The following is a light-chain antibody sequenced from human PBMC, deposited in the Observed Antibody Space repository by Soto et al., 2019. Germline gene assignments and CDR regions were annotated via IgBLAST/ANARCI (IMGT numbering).Light chain of an antibody. V-gene: IGKV3-11*01. CDR1: QRVSTF. J-gene: IGKJ1*01. CDR2: EAS. Sequence: EIVLTQSPGTLSLSPGDRATFSCRASQRVSTFLAWYQQRPGQAPRLLISEASNRATGIPARFSGSGSGTDFTLTISSLEPEDFAVYYCQQSHNWPRTFGQVTKVDI. CDR3: QQSHNWPRT.